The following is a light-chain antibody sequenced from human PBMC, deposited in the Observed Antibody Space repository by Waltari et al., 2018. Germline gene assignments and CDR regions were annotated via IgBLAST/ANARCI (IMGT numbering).Light chain of an antibody. CDR1: HAVSTN. CDR2: DRS. J-gene: IGKJ4*01. Sequence: ETVMTKSPATLSVSPGESVTLACGASHAVSTNVAWYQHRPGQAPRLLIYDRSTRATDIPARFSGGGSGSDFTLTISNLQSEDFAEYYCQQYNQWPLTFGGGTKVEIK. V-gene: IGKV3-15*01. CDR3: QQYNQWPLT.